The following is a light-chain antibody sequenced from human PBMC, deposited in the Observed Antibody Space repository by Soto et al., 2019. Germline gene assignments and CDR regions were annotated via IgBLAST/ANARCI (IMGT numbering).Light chain of an antibody. J-gene: IGKJ2*01. CDR3: LQRSSWPYA. Sequence: EIVLTQSPATLSLSPGERATLSCRASQTIYRYLAWYLQEPGQAPSILIHAASNMATGIPGRFSGSGSETDFTLTISILEPEDSGIYYCLQRSSWPYAFGQGTKLEI. CDR1: QTIYRY. V-gene: IGKV3-11*01. CDR2: AAS.